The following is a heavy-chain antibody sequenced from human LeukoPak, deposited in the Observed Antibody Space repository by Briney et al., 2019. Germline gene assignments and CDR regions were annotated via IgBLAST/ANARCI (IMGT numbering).Heavy chain of an antibody. V-gene: IGHV3-21*01. Sequence: GGSLRLSCAASGFTFSSYSMNWVRQAPGKGLEWVSSISSSSSYIYYADSVKGRFTISRDNAKNSLYLQMNSLRAEDTAVYYCARDFPYSSSHSSRGMDVWGQGTTVTVSS. CDR2: ISSSSSYI. J-gene: IGHJ6*02. D-gene: IGHD6-13*01. CDR1: GFTFSSYS. CDR3: ARDFPYSSSHSSRGMDV.